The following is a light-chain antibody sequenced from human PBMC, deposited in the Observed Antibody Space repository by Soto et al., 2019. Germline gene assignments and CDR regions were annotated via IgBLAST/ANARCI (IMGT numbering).Light chain of an antibody. J-gene: IGLJ1*01. V-gene: IGLV2-8*01. Sequence: QSALTQPPSASGSPGQSVTVSCTGTSSDVGGYNYVSWYQQHPGKAPNLMIYEVSKRPSGVPDRFSGSKSGNTASPTVSGLQAEDEADSSCSSYASSTKYVSGTGTKVTVL. CDR1: SSDVGGYNY. CDR3: SSYASSTKYV. CDR2: EVS.